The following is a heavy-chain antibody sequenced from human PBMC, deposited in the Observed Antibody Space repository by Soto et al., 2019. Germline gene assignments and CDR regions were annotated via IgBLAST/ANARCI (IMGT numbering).Heavy chain of an antibody. CDR1: GGTICSSDYA. CDR3: ARLPWADYGGIFDS. D-gene: IGHD4-17*01. V-gene: IGHV4-30-2*02. J-gene: IGHJ5*01. Sequence: PSGTLSLTCAVSGGTICSSDYAWSWNRQPPGKGLEWIGYIYLIGSTYYNPSLKSRVTISIDTSKNQFSLKLSSVTAADTVVYYCARLPWADYGGIFDSWGQGTLVTVSS. CDR2: IYLIGST.